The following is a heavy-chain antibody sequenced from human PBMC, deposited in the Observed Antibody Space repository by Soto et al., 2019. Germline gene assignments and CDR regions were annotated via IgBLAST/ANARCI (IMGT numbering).Heavy chain of an antibody. Sequence: VQLVESGGTLVQPGGSLRLSCAACGFSVTSNYMTWFRQAPGKGLECVSVIYAGGNTYYPDSVKGRFTISSDNSKNTLFLQMNNLRAEDTAVYYCARVTTFYDILTSSYALNYFDYWGQGTRVTVSS. J-gene: IGHJ4*02. CDR1: GFSVTSNY. V-gene: IGHV3-53*01. CDR2: IYAGGNT. D-gene: IGHD3-9*01. CDR3: ARVTTFYDILTSSYALNYFDY.